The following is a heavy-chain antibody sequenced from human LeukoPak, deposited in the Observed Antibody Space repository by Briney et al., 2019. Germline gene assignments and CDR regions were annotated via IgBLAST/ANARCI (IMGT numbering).Heavy chain of an antibody. V-gene: IGHV4-4*07. CDR2: IYTSGST. D-gene: IGHD6-13*01. CDR3: ARQISVAAAGTLIDY. J-gene: IGHJ4*02. Sequence: SETLSLTCTVSGGSISTYYWSWIRQPAGKGLEWIGRIYTSGSTNYNPSLKSRVTISVDTSKNQFSLKLSSVTAADTAVYYCARQISVAAAGTLIDYWGQGTLVTVSS. CDR1: GGSISTYY.